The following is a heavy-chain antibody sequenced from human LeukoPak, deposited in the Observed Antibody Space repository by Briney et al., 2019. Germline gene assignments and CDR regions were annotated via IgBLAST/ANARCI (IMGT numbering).Heavy chain of an antibody. Sequence: GGSLRLSCAASGFTFSSYAMHWVRQAPGKGLEGVAVISYDGSNKYYADSVKGRFTISRDNSKNTLYLQMNSLRAEDTAVYYCARVSGIGVVVPAAIRKGFDYWGQGTLVTVSS. D-gene: IGHD2-2*02. CDR1: GFTFSSYA. CDR3: ARVSGIGVVVPAAIRKGFDY. J-gene: IGHJ4*02. V-gene: IGHV3-30-3*01. CDR2: ISYDGSNK.